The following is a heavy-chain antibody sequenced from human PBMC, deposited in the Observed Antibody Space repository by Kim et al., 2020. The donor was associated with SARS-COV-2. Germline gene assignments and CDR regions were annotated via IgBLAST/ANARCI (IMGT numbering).Heavy chain of an antibody. CDR3: ARVLPPRGCSRSCYFDY. V-gene: IGHV1-18*01. D-gene: IGHD1-26*01. Sequence: ASVKVSCKASGYTFTSYGISWVRQAPGQGLEWMGWISAYYGNTNYAQKVQGRVTMTTDTSTSTAYMELRSLRSDDTAVYYCARVLPPRGCSRSCYFDYWGPGALVTASS. CDR2: ISAYYGNT. CDR1: GYTFTSYG. J-gene: IGHJ4*02.